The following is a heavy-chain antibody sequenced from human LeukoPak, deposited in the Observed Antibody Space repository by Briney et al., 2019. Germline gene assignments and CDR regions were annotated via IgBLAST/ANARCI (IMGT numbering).Heavy chain of an antibody. V-gene: IGHV3-48*04. CDR2: ISSSGSTI. CDR1: GFTFSSDS. D-gene: IGHD5-18*01. J-gene: IGHJ3*02. CDR3: ARDRALWGGERGYSYGPDAFDI. Sequence: GGSLRLSCAASGFTFSSDSMNWVRQAPGKGLEWVSYISSSGSTIYYADSVKGRFTISRDNAKNSLYLQMNSLRAEDTAVYYCARDRALWGGERGYSYGPDAFDIWGQGTMVTVSS.